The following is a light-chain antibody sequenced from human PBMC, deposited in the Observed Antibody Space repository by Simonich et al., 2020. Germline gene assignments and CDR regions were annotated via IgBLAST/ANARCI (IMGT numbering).Light chain of an antibody. Sequence: DIVMTQSPDSLAVSLGERATINRKSSQSVLYSSNNKKYFAWYQKKPGQPPKQLIYLASTREPGIPDRFSGSGSGTDFTLTISSLQAEDVAVYYCQQYYSTPLTFGGGTKVEIK. V-gene: IGKV4-1*01. J-gene: IGKJ4*01. CDR3: QQYYSTPLT. CDR1: QSVLYSSNNKKY. CDR2: LAS.